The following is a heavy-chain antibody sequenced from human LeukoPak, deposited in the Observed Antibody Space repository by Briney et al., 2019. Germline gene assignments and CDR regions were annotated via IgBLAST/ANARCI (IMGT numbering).Heavy chain of an antibody. Sequence: ASVKVSCKASGYTFTGYYMHGVRQAPGQGLEWMGRINPNSGGTNYAQKFQGRVTMTRDTSISTAYMELSRLRSDDTAVYYCARVLSITMVRGADTFDYWGQGTLVTVSS. CDR2: INPNSGGT. V-gene: IGHV1-2*06. CDR3: ARVLSITMVRGADTFDY. D-gene: IGHD3-10*01. J-gene: IGHJ4*02. CDR1: GYTFTGYY.